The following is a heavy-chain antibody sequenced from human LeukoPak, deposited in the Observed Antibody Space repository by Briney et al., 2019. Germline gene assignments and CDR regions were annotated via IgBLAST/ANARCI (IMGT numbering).Heavy chain of an antibody. CDR2: LWHDGSLQ. J-gene: IGHJ4*02. D-gene: IGHD3-22*01. V-gene: IGHV3-33*06. Sequence: GGSLRLSCAASGFTVTSCGIHWVRQAPGKGLEWVSLLWHDGSLQYYADSVEGRFAVSRDTSKNTVYLQMDNLRAEDTAVYYCAKGTYGRSGDYRTYFDTWGQGTLVIVSS. CDR1: GFTVTSCG. CDR3: AKGTYGRSGDYRTYFDT.